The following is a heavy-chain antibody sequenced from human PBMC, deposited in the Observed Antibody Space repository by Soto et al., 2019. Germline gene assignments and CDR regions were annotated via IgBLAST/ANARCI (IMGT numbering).Heavy chain of an antibody. J-gene: IGHJ3*02. CDR3: ARDISMIHAFDI. CDR2: IIPIFGTA. D-gene: IGHD3-16*01. Sequence: QVQLVQSGAEVKKPGSSVKVSCKASGGTFSSYAISWVRQAPGQGLEWMGGIIPIFGTANYAQKFQGRVTITADESSSTAYVDLSSLRSEDTAVYYCARDISMIHAFDIWGQGTMVTVSS. V-gene: IGHV1-69*01. CDR1: GGTFSSYA.